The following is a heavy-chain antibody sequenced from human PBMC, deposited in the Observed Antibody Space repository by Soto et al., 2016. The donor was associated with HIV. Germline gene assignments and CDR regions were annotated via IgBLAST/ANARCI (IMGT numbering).Heavy chain of an antibody. CDR3: AKESDDYIWGAGWGATFDY. Sequence: VQLVESGGGVVQPGRSLRLSCAASGFTFSNYGMHWVRQAPGKGLEWVAVIWYDGGNKYYSDSVKGRFTVSRDNSRNTLYLQMNSLRAEDTAMYYCAKESDDYIWGAGWGATFDYVGQGTLVTVSS. CDR1: GFTFSNYG. CDR2: IWYDGGNK. V-gene: IGHV3-30*18. D-gene: IGHD3-16*01. J-gene: IGHJ4*02.